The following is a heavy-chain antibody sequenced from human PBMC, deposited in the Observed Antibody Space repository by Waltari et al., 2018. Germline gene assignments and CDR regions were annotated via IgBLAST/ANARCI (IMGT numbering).Heavy chain of an antibody. Sequence: EVQLVESGGGLVQPGGSLRLSCAASGFTFSTYGMNWVRQAPGKGLGWVSHISGSGSPIYYADSVKGRFTVSRDNAKNSLFLQMNSLRAEDSAVYYCVPLGASRLTLTSWGQGTLVTVSS. CDR1: GFTFSTYG. CDR3: VPLGASRLTLTS. J-gene: IGHJ4*02. V-gene: IGHV3-48*04. CDR2: ISGSGSPI. D-gene: IGHD1-26*01.